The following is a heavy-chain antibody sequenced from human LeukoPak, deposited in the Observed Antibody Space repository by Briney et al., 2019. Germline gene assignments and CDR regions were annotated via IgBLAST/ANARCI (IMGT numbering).Heavy chain of an antibody. CDR2: IYYSGST. CDR3: ASHRVGATAFYYFDY. Sequence: PSETLSLTCTVSGGSISSSSYYWGWIRQPPGKGLEWIGSIYYSGSTYYNPSLKSRVTISVDTSKNQFSLKLSPVTAADTAVYYCASHRVGATAFYYFDYWGQGTLVTVSS. V-gene: IGHV4-39*01. D-gene: IGHD1-26*01. CDR1: GGSISSSSYY. J-gene: IGHJ4*02.